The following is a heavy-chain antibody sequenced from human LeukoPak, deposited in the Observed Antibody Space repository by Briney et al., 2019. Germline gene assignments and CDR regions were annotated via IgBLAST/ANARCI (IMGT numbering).Heavy chain of an antibody. D-gene: IGHD6-6*01. CDR3: ARVWYSSSFSFDY. V-gene: IGHV4-4*02. Sequence: PSETLSLTCAVSGGSISSSNWWSWVRQPPGKGLEWIGEIYHSGSTNYNPSLKSRVTISVDKSKNQFSLKLSSVTAADTAVYYCARVWYSSSFSFDYWGQGTLVTVSS. CDR1: GGSISSSNW. J-gene: IGHJ4*02. CDR2: IYHSGST.